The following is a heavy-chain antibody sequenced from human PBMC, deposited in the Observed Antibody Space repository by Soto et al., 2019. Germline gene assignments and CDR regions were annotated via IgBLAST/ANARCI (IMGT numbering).Heavy chain of an antibody. CDR1: GFTFNVYG. Sequence: GASVKVSCKPSGFTFNVYGIHWVRQAPGQGLEWMGGLIPIYDAPYYAQKFQGRLTITADKSTTTVHLELSSLRSEDTAVYFCARVREPHLDHYGLDVWGQGTTVTVSS. CDR3: ARVREPHLDHYGLDV. D-gene: IGHD1-1*01. CDR2: LIPIYDAP. V-gene: IGHV1-69*06. J-gene: IGHJ6*02.